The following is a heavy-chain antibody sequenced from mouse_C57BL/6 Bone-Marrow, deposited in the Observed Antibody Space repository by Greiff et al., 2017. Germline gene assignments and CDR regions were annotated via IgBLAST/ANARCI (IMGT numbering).Heavy chain of an antibody. Sequence: VQLQQSGAELVRPGTSVKMSCKASGYTFTNYWIGWAKQRPGHGLEWIGDIYPGGGYTNYNEKFKGKATLTADKSSSTAYMQFSSLTSEDSAIYYCARRWGGSSDYWGQGTTRTVSS. CDR3: ARRWGGSSDY. CDR1: GYTFTNYW. CDR2: IYPGGGYT. D-gene: IGHD6-1*01. J-gene: IGHJ2*01. V-gene: IGHV1-63*01.